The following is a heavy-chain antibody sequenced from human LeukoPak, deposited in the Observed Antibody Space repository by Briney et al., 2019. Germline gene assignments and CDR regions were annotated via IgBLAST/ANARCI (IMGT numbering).Heavy chain of an antibody. CDR3: ASHPYLQYSYDYFGRYGMDV. CDR2: IIPIFGTA. Sequence: WASVKVSCKASGGTFSSYAISWVRQAPGQGLEWMGGIIPIFGTANYAQKFQGRVTITADESTSTAYMELSSLRSEDTAVYYCASHPYLQYSYDYFGRYGMDVWGQGTTVTVSS. D-gene: IGHD5-18*01. J-gene: IGHJ6*02. V-gene: IGHV1-69*01. CDR1: GGTFSSYA.